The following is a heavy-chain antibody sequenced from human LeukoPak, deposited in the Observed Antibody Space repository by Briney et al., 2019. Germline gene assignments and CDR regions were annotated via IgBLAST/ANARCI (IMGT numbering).Heavy chain of an antibody. V-gene: IGHV1-18*01. CDR3: ATDGGTLDAFDI. Sequence: ASVTVSCKASGYTFTSYGFTWVRQAPGQGLEGMGWISAYNGNTNYAQKLQGRVTMTTDTSTSTAYMELRSLRSDDTAVYYCATDGGTLDAFDIWGQGTMVTVSS. J-gene: IGHJ3*02. CDR2: ISAYNGNT. CDR1: GYTFTSYG.